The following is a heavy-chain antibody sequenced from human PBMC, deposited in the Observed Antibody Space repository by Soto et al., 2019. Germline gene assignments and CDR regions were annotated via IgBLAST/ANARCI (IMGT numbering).Heavy chain of an antibody. CDR1: GFIFTTNS. J-gene: IGHJ4*02. Sequence: VSLRLSCEASGFIFTTNSMNWVRQVPGKGLQWLSSISSSGTFKSYGDSVKGRFTISRDNAKNSLFLQMNNLSGEDTGLYYCARDPPHGGTSSWDADSWGPGTLVTVSS. D-gene: IGHD2-15*01. CDR2: ISSSGTFK. V-gene: IGHV3-21*01. CDR3: ARDPPHGGTSSWDADS.